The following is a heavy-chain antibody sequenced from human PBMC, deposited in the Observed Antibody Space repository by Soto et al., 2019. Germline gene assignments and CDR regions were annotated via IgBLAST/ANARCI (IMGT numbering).Heavy chain of an antibody. J-gene: IGHJ4*02. CDR1: GYTFPSYG. CDR3: ARGRYGDY. V-gene: IGHV1-18*01. Sequence: QVHLVQSGAEVKKPGAAVKVSCKASGYTFPSYGITWLRQAPGQGLEWMGWISAHNGNTDYAQKLQGRVIVTRDTSTSTAYLELRILRSDDTAVYYCARGRYGDYWGQGALVNISS. D-gene: IGHD1-1*01. CDR2: ISAHNGNT.